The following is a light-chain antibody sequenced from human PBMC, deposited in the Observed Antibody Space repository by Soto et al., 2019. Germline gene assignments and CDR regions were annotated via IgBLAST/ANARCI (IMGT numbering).Light chain of an antibody. V-gene: IGLV1-51*02. Sequence: QSVLTQPPSVSAPPGQKVTISCSGRNSNIGDNYFSWYQHVPGTAPKVLIYEDNMRPSGIPDRFSASKSGTLAALDITGLQTGDEADYYCGMWVISLNVWVFGGGTQLTVL. CDR2: EDN. CDR1: NSNIGDNY. J-gene: IGLJ3*02. CDR3: GMWVISLNVWV.